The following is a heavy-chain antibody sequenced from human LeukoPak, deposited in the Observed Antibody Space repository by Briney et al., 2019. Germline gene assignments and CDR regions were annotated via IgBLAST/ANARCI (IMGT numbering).Heavy chain of an antibody. CDR1: GYSFTSYW. D-gene: IGHD2-15*01. Sequence: GESLKISCKGSGYSFTSYWIGWVRQMPGKGLEWMGIIYPGDSDTRYSPSFQGQVTISADKSISPAYLQWSSLKASDTAMYYCASGGYCSGGSCSDAFDIWGQGTMVTVSS. CDR2: IYPGDSDT. V-gene: IGHV5-51*01. CDR3: ASGGYCSGGSCSDAFDI. J-gene: IGHJ3*02.